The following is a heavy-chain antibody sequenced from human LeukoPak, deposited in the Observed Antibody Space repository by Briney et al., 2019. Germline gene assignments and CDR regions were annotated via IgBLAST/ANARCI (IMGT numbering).Heavy chain of an antibody. V-gene: IGHV3-21*01. CDR2: ITSTSRDK. CDR3: ARDLSNYFLHYIDF. J-gene: IGHJ4*02. D-gene: IGHD4-11*01. Sequence: GGSLRLSCVTSGFSFSDYNVNWVRQAPGRGLEWVSSITSTSRDKSYADSVRGRFTISRDNAKNSLFLQMDTLGAEDTAVYYCARDLSNYFLHYIDFWGQGTLVTVSS. CDR1: GFSFSDYN.